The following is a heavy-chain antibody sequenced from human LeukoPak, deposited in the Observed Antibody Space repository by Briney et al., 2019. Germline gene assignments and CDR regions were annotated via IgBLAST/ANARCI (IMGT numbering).Heavy chain of an antibody. V-gene: IGHV4-61*02. Sequence: SQALSLTCSVSGGSIISGSYYWSWIRQTAGKGLEWIGRIYSSGSTNYNPSLKRRVTISADTSKNQFSLKVSSVTAADTAVYYCARGDLDYAPFYDYWGQGTLVTVSS. D-gene: IGHD3-16*01. CDR3: ARGDLDYAPFYDY. CDR1: GGSIISGSYY. J-gene: IGHJ4*02. CDR2: IYSSGST.